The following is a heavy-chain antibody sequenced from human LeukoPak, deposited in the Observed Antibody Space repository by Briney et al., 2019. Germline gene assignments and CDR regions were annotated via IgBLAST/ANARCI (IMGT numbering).Heavy chain of an antibody. V-gene: IGHV4-4*07. Sequence: SETLSLTCTVSGGSISSYYWSWIRQPAGKGLEWIGRIYTSGSTNYNPSLKSRVTMSVDTSKNQFSLKLSSVTAADTAVYYCARDADYGDYGSYYYMDVWGKGTTVTVSS. D-gene: IGHD4-17*01. J-gene: IGHJ6*03. CDR2: IYTSGST. CDR3: ARDADYGDYGSYYYMDV. CDR1: GGSISSYY.